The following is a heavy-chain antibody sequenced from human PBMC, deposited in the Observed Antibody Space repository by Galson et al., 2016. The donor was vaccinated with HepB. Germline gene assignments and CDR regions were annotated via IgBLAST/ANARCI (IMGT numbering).Heavy chain of an antibody. J-gene: IGHJ4*02. CDR1: GFTLSSYN. Sequence: SLRLSCVASGFTLSSYNMNWVRQAPGKGLEWLSYISYSGATIYYADSVKGRFTISRDNAKNSLYLQMNSLRDEDTAIYYCARDPRDSSGFFPNYFDYWGQGTLVTVSS. D-gene: IGHD3-22*01. V-gene: IGHV3-48*02. CDR3: ARDPRDSSGFFPNYFDY. CDR2: ISYSGATI.